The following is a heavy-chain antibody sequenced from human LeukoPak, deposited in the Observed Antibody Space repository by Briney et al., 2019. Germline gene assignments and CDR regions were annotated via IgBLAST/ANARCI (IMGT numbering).Heavy chain of an antibody. V-gene: IGHV1-24*01. CDR1: GYTFTTYA. D-gene: IGHD4-17*01. CDR3: VTDRQVSRNDYGDYVIFAATY. Sequence: GASVKVSCKASGYTFTTYAMNWVRQAPGQGLEWMGGFDPEDGETIYAQKFQGRVTMTEDTSTDTAYMELSSLRSEDTAVYYCVTDRQVSRNDYGDYVIFAATYWGQGTLVTVSS. J-gene: IGHJ4*02. CDR2: FDPEDGET.